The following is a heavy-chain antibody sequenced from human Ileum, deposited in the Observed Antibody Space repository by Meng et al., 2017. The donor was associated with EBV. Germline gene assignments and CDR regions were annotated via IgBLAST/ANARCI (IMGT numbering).Heavy chain of an antibody. D-gene: IGHD3-22*01. CDR1: GDGVASNSAA. CDR2: TYYRSKWYN. V-gene: IGHV6-1*01. CDR3: ARDSSSSAYSPFDY. Sequence: HPLQVGPGLVRPSQTLPSTLAISGDGVASNSAAWNWIRQSPSRGLEWLGRTYYRSKWYNDYAVSVKSRITINPDTSKNQFSLQLNSVTPEDTAVYYCARDSSSSAYSPFDYWGQGTLVTVSS. J-gene: IGHJ4*02.